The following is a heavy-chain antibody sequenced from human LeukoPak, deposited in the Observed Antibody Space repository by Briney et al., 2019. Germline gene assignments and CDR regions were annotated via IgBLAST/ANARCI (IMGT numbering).Heavy chain of an antibody. CDR2: IYHSGST. CDR3: ARETSGYYGSGSYFGENYYYYYGMDV. D-gene: IGHD3-10*01. V-gene: IGHV4-4*02. CDR1: GGSISSSNW. J-gene: IGHJ6*04. Sequence: SETLSLTCAVSGGSISSSNWWSWVRQPPGMGLEWIGEIYHSGSTNYNPSLKSRVTISVDKSKNQFSLKLSSVTAADTAVYYCARETSGYYGSGSYFGENYYYYYGMDVWGKGTTVTVSS.